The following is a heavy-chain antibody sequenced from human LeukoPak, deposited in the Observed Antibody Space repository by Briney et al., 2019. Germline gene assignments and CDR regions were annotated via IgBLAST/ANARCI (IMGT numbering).Heavy chain of an antibody. CDR3: ARNPLTGTTLGWFDP. D-gene: IGHD1-7*01. V-gene: IGHV4-4*07. CDR2: IYTSGST. CDR1: GGSISSYY. Sequence: SETLSLTCTVSGGSISSYYWSWIRQPAGKGLEWIGRIYTSGSTNYNPSLKSRVTMSVDTSKNQFSQKLSSVTAADTAVYYCARNPLTGTTLGWFDPWGQGTLVTVSS. J-gene: IGHJ5*02.